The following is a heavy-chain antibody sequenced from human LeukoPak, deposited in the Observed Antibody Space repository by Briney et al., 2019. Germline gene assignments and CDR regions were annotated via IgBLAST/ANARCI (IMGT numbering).Heavy chain of an antibody. J-gene: IGHJ4*02. CDR3: ARDPTPAAGTTLTDY. CDR2: ISSSSSTI. Sequence: GGSPRLSCAASGFTFSSYSMNWVRQAPGKGLEWVSYISSSSSTIYYADSVKGRFTISRDNAKNSLYLQMNSLRAEDTAVYYCARDPTPAAGTTLTDYWGQGTLVTVSS. CDR1: GFTFSSYS. V-gene: IGHV3-48*01. D-gene: IGHD1-7*01.